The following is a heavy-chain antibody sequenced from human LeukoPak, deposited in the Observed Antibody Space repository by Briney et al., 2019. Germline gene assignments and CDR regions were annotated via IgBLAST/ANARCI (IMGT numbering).Heavy chain of an antibody. CDR1: GFTFSDYY. Sequence: GGSLRLSCAASGFTFSDYYMSWIRQAPGKGLEWVSYISSSSSTIYYADSVKGRFTISRDNAKNSLYLQMNSLRAEDTAVYYCARGALLRFGELSPAGYYFDYWGQGTLVTVSS. V-gene: IGHV3-11*04. CDR3: ARGALLRFGELSPAGYYFDY. J-gene: IGHJ4*02. CDR2: ISSSSSTI. D-gene: IGHD3-10*01.